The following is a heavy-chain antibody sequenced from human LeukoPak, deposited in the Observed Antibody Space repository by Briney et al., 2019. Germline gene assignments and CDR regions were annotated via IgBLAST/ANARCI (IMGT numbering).Heavy chain of an antibody. J-gene: IGHJ3*02. D-gene: IGHD3-10*01. Sequence: SVKVSCKASGGTFSSYAISWVRQAPGQGLEWMGGIIPIFGTANYAQKFQGRVTITADESASTAYMELSSLRSEDTAVYYCARVVAADRDAFDIWGQGTMVTVSS. CDR1: GGTFSSYA. CDR3: ARVVAADRDAFDI. V-gene: IGHV1-69*13. CDR2: IIPIFGTA.